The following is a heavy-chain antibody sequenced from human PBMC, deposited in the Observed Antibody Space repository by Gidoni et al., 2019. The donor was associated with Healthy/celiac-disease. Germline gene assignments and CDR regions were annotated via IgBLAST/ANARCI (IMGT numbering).Heavy chain of an antibody. CDR2: ST. Sequence: STYYNPSLKSRVTISLDTSKNQFSLRLSSVTAADTAVYYCARGVAANPTSYFFDFWGQGTLVTVSS. J-gene: IGHJ4*02. D-gene: IGHD2-15*01. V-gene: IGHV4-30-2*05. CDR3: ARGVAANPTSYFFDF.